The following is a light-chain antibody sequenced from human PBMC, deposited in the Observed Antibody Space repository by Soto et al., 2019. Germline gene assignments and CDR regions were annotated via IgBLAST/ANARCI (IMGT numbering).Light chain of an antibody. Sequence: QSVLTQPPSVSGSPGQRVTISCTGSSSNIGAGYDVHWYQQLPGTAPKLLIYGNTNRPSGVPDRFSGSKSGTSASLAITGLQAEDEADYYWQSYDSSLSGYVFGAGAKV. J-gene: IGLJ1*01. CDR2: GNT. CDR1: SSNIGAGYD. V-gene: IGLV1-40*01. CDR3: QSYDSSLSGYV.